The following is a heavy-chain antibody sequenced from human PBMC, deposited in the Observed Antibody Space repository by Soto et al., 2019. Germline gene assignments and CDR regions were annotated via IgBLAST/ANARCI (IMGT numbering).Heavy chain of an antibody. V-gene: IGHV3-23*01. Sequence: EVQLLESGGGLVQPGGSLRLSCAASGFTLGTYVMTWVRQAPGKGLEWVSAISGSGGSTNYADPVKGRFTISRDNTKNTLYMKMNNLRVEDTAVYYCAKDRKGSYCSGGTCYSFDYWGQGTLVTVPS. CDR2: ISGSGGST. CDR3: AKDRKGSYCSGGTCYSFDY. CDR1: GFTLGTYV. J-gene: IGHJ4*02. D-gene: IGHD2-15*01.